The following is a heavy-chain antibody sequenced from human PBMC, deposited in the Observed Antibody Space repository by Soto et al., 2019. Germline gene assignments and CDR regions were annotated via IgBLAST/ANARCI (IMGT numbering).Heavy chain of an antibody. CDR3: AKGRWLQAYYGMDV. CDR2: ISYDGSNK. J-gene: IGHJ6*02. D-gene: IGHD5-12*01. Sequence: QVQLVESGGGVVQPGRSLRLSCAASGFTFSSYGMHWVRQAQGKGLEWVAVISYDGSNKYYADSVKGRFTISRDNSKNALYLQMNSLRAEDTAVYYCAKGRWLQAYYGMDVWGQGTTVTVSS. CDR1: GFTFSSYG. V-gene: IGHV3-30*18.